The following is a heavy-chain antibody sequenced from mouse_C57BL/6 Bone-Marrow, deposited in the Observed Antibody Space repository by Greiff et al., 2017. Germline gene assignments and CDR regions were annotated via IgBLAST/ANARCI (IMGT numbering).Heavy chain of an antibody. CDR3: ARSPPLYYGSSPFAY. Sequence: EVQLQQSGPELVKPGASVKISCKASGYTFTDYYMNWVKQSHGKSLEWIGDINPNNGGTSYNQKLKGKATLTVDKSSSTAYMELRSLTSEDSAVYYCARSPPLYYGSSPFAYWGQGTLVTVSA. CDR1: GYTFTDYY. V-gene: IGHV1-26*01. J-gene: IGHJ3*01. CDR2: INPNNGGT. D-gene: IGHD1-1*01.